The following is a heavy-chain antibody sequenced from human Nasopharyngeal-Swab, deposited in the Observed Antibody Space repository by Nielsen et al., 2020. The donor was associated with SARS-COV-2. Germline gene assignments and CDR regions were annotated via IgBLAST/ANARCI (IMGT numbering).Heavy chain of an antibody. V-gene: IGHV3-21*01. CDR1: GFTFSSYG. D-gene: IGHD3-22*01. CDR2: ISDDSGAK. J-gene: IGHJ4*02. CDR3: LRGDSRDY. Sequence: GESLKISCAASGFTFSSYGMHWARRAPGKGLEWLSSISDDSGAKYHADSVKGRFTISRDNAKNSLFLEMNSLRAEDTAVYYCLRGDSRDYWGPGTLVSVSS.